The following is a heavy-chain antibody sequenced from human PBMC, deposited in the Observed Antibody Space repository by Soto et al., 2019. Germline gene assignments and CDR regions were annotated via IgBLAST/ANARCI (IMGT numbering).Heavy chain of an antibody. CDR1: GFTVSTKY. CDR2: IYSGGRT. CDR3: ARAPGAADY. V-gene: IGHV3-66*01. J-gene: IGHJ4*02. Sequence: EVQLVESGGGLVQPGGSLRLSCAASGFTVSTKYMSWVRQAPGKGLEWVSVIYSGGRTFYADSVRGRFTNSKNNSKNTVNLQMNSLRAEDTAVYYCARAPGAADYWGQGTLVTVSS. D-gene: IGHD7-27*01.